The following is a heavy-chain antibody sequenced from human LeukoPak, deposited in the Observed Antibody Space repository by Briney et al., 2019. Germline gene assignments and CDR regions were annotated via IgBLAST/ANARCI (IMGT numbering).Heavy chain of an antibody. D-gene: IGHD3-10*01. CDR2: IYYSGST. V-gene: IGHV4-59*01. CDR3: ARHYGSGSYYNLHYFDY. J-gene: IGHJ4*02. CDR1: GGSISSYY. Sequence: NPSETLSLTCTVSGGSISSYYWSWIRQPPGKGLEWIGYIYYSGSTNYNPSLKSRVTISVDTSKNQFSLKLSSMTAADTAVYYCARHYGSGSYYNLHYFDYWGQGTLVTVSS.